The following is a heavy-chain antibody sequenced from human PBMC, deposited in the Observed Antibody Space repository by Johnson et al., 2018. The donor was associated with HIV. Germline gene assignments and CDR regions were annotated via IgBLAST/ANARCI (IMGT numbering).Heavy chain of an antibody. CDR3: ARERITMIVNYAFDI. D-gene: IGHD3-22*01. CDR2: IYSGDST. V-gene: IGHV3-66*01. CDR1: GFTVSSNY. J-gene: IGHJ3*02. Sequence: VQLVESGGGLVQPGGSLRLSCAASGFTVSSNYMSWVRQAPGKGLEWVSVIYSGDSTYYADSVKGRFTISRDNSKNTLYLQMNSLRTEDTAVYYWARERITMIVNYAFDIWGQGTMVTVSS.